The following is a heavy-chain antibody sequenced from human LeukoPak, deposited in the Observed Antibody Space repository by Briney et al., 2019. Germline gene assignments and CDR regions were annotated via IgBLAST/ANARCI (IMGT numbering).Heavy chain of an antibody. Sequence: GGSLRLSCAASGFTFSSYEMNWVRQAPGKGLEWVSYISSSGSTIYYADSVKGRFTISRDNAKNSLYLQMNSLRAEDTAVYYCARDWRHGMTTVVPNFDYWGQGTLVTVSS. CDR3: ARDWRHGMTTVVPNFDY. V-gene: IGHV3-48*03. J-gene: IGHJ4*02. CDR1: GFTFSSYE. CDR2: ISSSGSTI. D-gene: IGHD4-23*01.